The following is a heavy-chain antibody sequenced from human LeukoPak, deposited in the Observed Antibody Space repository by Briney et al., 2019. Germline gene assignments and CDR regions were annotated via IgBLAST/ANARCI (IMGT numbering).Heavy chain of an antibody. CDR2: IWSDGTNQ. CDR1: KFTFSHYG. D-gene: IGHD4-11*01. CDR3: AKDAQRGFDYSNSLEY. J-gene: IGHJ4*02. V-gene: IGHV3-33*06. Sequence: GGSLRLSCAASKFTFSHYGMHWVRQAPGKGLQWVAVIWSDGTNQYYADSVKGRFTISRDNSNKMVYLQMNSLRADDTGVYYCAKDAQRGFDYSNSLEYWSQGALVIVSS.